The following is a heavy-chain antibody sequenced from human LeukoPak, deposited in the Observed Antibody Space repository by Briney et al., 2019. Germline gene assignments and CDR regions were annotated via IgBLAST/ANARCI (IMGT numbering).Heavy chain of an antibody. CDR3: ARSMVRGVIIPPDAFDI. CDR2: IIPILGIA. V-gene: IGHV1-69*04. CDR1: GGTFSSYA. J-gene: IGHJ3*02. D-gene: IGHD3-10*01. Sequence: GASVKVSCKASGGTFSSYAISWVRQAPGQGLEWMGRIIPILGIANYAQKFQGRVTITADKSTSTAYMELSSLRSEDTAVYYCARSMVRGVIIPPDAFDIWGQGTMVTVSS.